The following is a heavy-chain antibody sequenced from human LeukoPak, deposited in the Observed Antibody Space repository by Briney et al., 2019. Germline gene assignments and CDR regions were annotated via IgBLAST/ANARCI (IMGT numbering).Heavy chain of an antibody. Sequence: GGSLRLSCAASGFAFSSYGMQWVRQAPGKGLEWVAVISYDGSNKYYADSVKGRFTISRDNSKNTLYLQMNSLRAEDTAVYYCAKGWQLVDYRGQGTLVTVSS. CDR2: ISYDGSNK. V-gene: IGHV3-30*18. CDR3: AKGWQLVDY. D-gene: IGHD6-13*01. J-gene: IGHJ4*02. CDR1: GFAFSSYG.